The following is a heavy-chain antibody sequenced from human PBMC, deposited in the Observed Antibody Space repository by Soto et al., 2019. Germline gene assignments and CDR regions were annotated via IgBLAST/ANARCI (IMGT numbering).Heavy chain of an antibody. V-gene: IGHV3-23*01. CDR3: AKDLEVQGY. Sequence: PGGSLRLSCAASGFTFTNYAMSWVRQAPGKGLERVSTISGRGSDTYYPDSVKGRFTISRDNSKNTLYLQMNSLRAEDTAIYYCAKDLEVQGYWGQGTLVTVS. CDR2: ISGRGSDT. CDR1: GFTFTNYA. J-gene: IGHJ4*02.